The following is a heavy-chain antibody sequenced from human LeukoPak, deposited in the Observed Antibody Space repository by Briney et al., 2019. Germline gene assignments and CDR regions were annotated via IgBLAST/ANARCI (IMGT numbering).Heavy chain of an antibody. Sequence: TGGSLRLSCAASGFTFSSYAMSWVRQAPGKGLEWVSSISSSSSYIYYADSVKGRFTISRDNAKNSLYLQMNSLRAEDTAVYYCAELGITMIGGVWGKGTTVTISS. CDR1: GFTFSSYA. J-gene: IGHJ6*04. V-gene: IGHV3-21*01. CDR3: AELGITMIGGV. D-gene: IGHD3-10*02. CDR2: ISSSSSYI.